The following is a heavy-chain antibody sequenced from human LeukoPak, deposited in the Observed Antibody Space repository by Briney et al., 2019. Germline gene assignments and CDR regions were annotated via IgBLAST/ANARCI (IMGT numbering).Heavy chain of an antibody. D-gene: IGHD5-24*01. V-gene: IGHV3-48*03. CDR1: GFTFSSYE. CDR3: ARDDGYHYGFDY. Sequence: PGGSLRLSCAPSGFTFSSYEMNWVRQAPEKGLEWVSYISSSGSIIHYADSVKGRFTISRDNAKNSLYLQMNSLRAEDMAIYYCARDDGYHYGFDYWGQGTLVTVSS. J-gene: IGHJ4*02. CDR2: ISSSGSII.